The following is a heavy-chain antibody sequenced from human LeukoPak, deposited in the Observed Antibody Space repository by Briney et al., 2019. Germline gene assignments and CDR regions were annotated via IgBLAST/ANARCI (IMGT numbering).Heavy chain of an antibody. V-gene: IGHV3-23*01. CDR2: ISNDGGGT. J-gene: IGHJ5*02. CDR1: GFIFNNYG. CDR3: AKGRSAYSADL. D-gene: IGHD2-15*01. Sequence: GGSLRLSCAASGFIFNNYGLIWVRQAPGKGLEWVSAISNDGGGTNYADFVKGRFTISRDNSKKTLFLQMNSLRAEDTALYYCAKGRSAYSADLWGQGTLVTVSS.